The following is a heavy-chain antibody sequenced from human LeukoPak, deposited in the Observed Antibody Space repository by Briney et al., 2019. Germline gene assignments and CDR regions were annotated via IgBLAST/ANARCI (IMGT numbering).Heavy chain of an antibody. CDR3: ARHYYGSGSYYEFDY. CDR2: INHSGST. J-gene: IGHJ4*02. D-gene: IGHD3-10*01. Sequence: SETLSLTCTVSGGSISSYYWSWIRQPPGKGLEWIGEINHSGSTNYNPSLKSRVTISVDTSKNQLSLKLSSVTAADTAVYYCARHYYGSGSYYEFDYWGQGTLVTVSS. CDR1: GGSISSYY. V-gene: IGHV4-34*01.